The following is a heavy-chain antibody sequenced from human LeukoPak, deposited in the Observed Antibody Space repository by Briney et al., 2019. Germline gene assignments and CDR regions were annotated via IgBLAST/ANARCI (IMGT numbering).Heavy chain of an antibody. CDR1: GFTFSSYG. Sequence: PGGSLRLSCAASGFTFSSYGMHWVRQAPGKGLEWVAFIRYDGSNKYYADSVKGRFTISRDNSKNTLYLQMNSLRAEDTAVYYCAKVTAAADYYYMDVWGKGTTVTVSS. CDR2: IRYDGSNK. CDR3: AKVTAAADYYYMDV. V-gene: IGHV3-30*02. D-gene: IGHD6-13*01. J-gene: IGHJ6*03.